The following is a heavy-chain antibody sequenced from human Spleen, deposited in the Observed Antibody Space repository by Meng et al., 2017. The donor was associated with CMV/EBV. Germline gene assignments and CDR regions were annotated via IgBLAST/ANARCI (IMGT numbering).Heavy chain of an antibody. V-gene: IGHV3-74*01. Sequence: GESLKISCAASGFTVSSNYMHWVRQGPGKGPVWVSLINTDGSTTDYADSVKGRFTISRDNAKNTLYVQMNSLRAEDTAVYYCLRDRATNRFDPWGQGTLVTVSS. CDR1: GFTVSSNY. J-gene: IGHJ5*02. CDR3: LRDRATNRFDP. CDR2: INTDGSTT. D-gene: IGHD5-12*01.